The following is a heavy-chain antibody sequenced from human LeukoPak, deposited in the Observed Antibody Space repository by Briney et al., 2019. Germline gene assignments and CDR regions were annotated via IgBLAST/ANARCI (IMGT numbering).Heavy chain of an antibody. D-gene: IGHD3-22*01. J-gene: IGHJ4*02. CDR2: ISYSGST. V-gene: IGHV4-39*01. CDR3: TRHFYRDSSGFDC. CDR1: GGPNSSSSYY. Sequence: SETVSLLCTVSGGPNSSSSYYWGWIRQPPGKGLEWIWSISYSGSTYYDLSHKSRDTISGHMSKNQYTLKMRSVTATDTAVYYCTRHFYRDSSGFDCWGQGTLVTVSS.